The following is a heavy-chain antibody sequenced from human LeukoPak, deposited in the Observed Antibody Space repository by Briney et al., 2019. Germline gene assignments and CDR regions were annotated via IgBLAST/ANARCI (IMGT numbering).Heavy chain of an antibody. D-gene: IGHD3/OR15-3a*01. V-gene: IGHV3-11*01. Sequence: PGGSLRLPCATSGFIFSGYYMSWIRQAPGKGLEWVSYISGSGNDISYADSVKGRFTISRDNAKNSLYLQMNSLRAADTAVYYCGTHAGRTGSDDWGQGTLVTVSS. CDR2: ISGSGNDI. CDR3: GTHAGRTGSDD. J-gene: IGHJ4*02. CDR1: GFIFSGYY.